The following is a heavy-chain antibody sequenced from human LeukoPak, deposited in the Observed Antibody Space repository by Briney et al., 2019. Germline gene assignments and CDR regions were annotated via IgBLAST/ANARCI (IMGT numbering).Heavy chain of an antibody. CDR1: GFTFSSYA. V-gene: IGHV3-23*01. D-gene: IGHD5-12*01. CDR2: ISGSGGST. CDR3: AKYYLVATISSYFDF. Sequence: PGGSLRLSCAASGFTFSSYAMSWVRQAQGRGLEWVSDISGSGGSTYYADSVKGRLTISRDNSKNTLYLQMNSLRAEDTAVYYCAKYYLVATISSYFDFWGQGTLVTVSS. J-gene: IGHJ4*02.